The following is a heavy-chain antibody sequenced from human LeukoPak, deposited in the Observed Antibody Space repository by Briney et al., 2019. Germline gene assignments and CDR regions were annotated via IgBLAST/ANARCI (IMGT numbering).Heavy chain of an antibody. CDR2: IYYSGST. Sequence: SETLSLTCTVSGGSISSYYWSWIRQPPGKGLEWIGYIYYSGSTNYNPSLKSRVTISVDTSKNQFSLKLSSVTAADTAVYYCARGVTTGDGYNLNYFDYWGQGTLVTVSS. V-gene: IGHV4-59*01. D-gene: IGHD5-24*01. CDR3: ARGVTTGDGYNLNYFDY. CDR1: GGSISSYY. J-gene: IGHJ4*02.